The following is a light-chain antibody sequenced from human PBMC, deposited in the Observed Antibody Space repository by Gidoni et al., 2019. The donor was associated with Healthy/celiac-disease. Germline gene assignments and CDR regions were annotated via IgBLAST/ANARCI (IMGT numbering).Light chain of an antibody. CDR1: SSDVGGYNY. CDR2: EVS. J-gene: IGLJ3*02. CDR3: SSYTSSSTLNWV. Sequence: QSALTQPASVSGSPGPSLTISCTGTSSDVGGYNYVSWYQQHPGKAPKLMIYEVSNRPSGVSNRFSGSKSGNTASLTISGLQAEDEADYYCSSYTSSSTLNWVFGGGTKLTVL. V-gene: IGLV2-14*01.